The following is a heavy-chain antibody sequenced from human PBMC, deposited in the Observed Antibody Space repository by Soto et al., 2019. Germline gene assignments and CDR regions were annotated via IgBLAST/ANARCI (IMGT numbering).Heavy chain of an antibody. D-gene: IGHD5-12*01. V-gene: IGHV4-34*01. Sequence: SETLSLTCAVYGGSFSGYYWSWIRQPPGKGLEWIGEINHSGSTNYNPSLKSRVTISVDTSKNQFSLKLSSVTAADTAVYYCARGSESSLVTTPEYYFDYWGQGTLVTVSS. J-gene: IGHJ4*02. CDR1: GGSFSGYY. CDR2: INHSGST. CDR3: ARGSESSLVTTPEYYFDY.